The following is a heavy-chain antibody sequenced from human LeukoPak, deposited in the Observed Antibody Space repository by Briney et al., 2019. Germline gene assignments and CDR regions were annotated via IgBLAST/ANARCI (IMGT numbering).Heavy chain of an antibody. Sequence: ASVKVSCKASGYTFTRYYLHWVRQAPAQGLEWMGIINPSGGNTSYAQKFQGRVTMTRDTSTSTVYMELSSLRSEDTAVYYCARDDGYDSSGYYYGYFEYWGQGTLVTVSS. J-gene: IGHJ4*02. D-gene: IGHD3-22*01. CDR3: ARDDGYDSSGYYYGYFEY. CDR2: INPSGGNT. CDR1: GYTFTRYY. V-gene: IGHV1-46*01.